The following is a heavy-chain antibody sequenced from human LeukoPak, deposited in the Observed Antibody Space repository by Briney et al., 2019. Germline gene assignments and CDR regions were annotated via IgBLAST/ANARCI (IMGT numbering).Heavy chain of an antibody. Sequence: GGSLRLSCAASGFTFDDYAMYWVRQAPGKGLEWVSLISGDGGDTYYADSVKGRFTISRNNSRNSLYLQMNSLRTEDTAFYYCAKDRLPGGIAVAGTDDGMDVWGQGTTVTVSS. CDR3: AKDRLPGGIAVAGTDDGMDV. D-gene: IGHD6-19*01. CDR2: ISGDGGDT. V-gene: IGHV3-43*02. J-gene: IGHJ6*02. CDR1: GFTFDDYA.